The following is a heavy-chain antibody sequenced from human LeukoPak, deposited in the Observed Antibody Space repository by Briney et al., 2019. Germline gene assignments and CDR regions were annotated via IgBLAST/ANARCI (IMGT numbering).Heavy chain of an antibody. Sequence: SETLSLTCIVSGGSISNSNYYWGWIRQPPGKGLEWIGNIYYSGNTYYNSSLKSQVTISVDTSKNQFSLKLSSVTAADTAVYYCASLLNGGVAHWFDPWGQGTLVTVSS. CDR2: IYYSGNT. V-gene: IGHV4-39*01. J-gene: IGHJ5*02. CDR3: ASLLNGGVAHWFDP. CDR1: GGSISNSNYY. D-gene: IGHD7-27*01.